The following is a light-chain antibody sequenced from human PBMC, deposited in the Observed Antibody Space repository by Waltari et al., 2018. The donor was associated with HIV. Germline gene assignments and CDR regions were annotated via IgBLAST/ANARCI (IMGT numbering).Light chain of an antibody. J-gene: IGKJ2*01. CDR2: AAS. CDR3: QQYHKWPET. Sequence: EIVLTQSPGTLSLSPGERATLSCRPSQSVSTKNIAWYQQKPGQAPRLLFYAASTRATGLPDRFSASGSGTEFTLTISSLQSEDFALYFCQQYHKWPETFGQGTKLEIK. V-gene: IGKV3-15*01. CDR1: QSVSTKN.